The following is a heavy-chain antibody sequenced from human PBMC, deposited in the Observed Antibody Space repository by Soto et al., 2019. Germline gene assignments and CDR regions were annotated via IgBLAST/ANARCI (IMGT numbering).Heavy chain of an antibody. J-gene: IGHJ5*02. V-gene: IGHV4-59*01. CDR1: GGSISSYY. CDR3: ARGGFGVPADNWFDP. CDR2: IYYSGST. D-gene: IGHD3-3*01. Sequence: SETLSLTCTVSGGSISSYYWSWIRQPPGKGLEWIGYIYYSGSTNYNPSLRGRVTISLDTSKNQFSLKLSSVTAADTAVYNCARGGFGVPADNWFDPWGQGTLVTVSS.